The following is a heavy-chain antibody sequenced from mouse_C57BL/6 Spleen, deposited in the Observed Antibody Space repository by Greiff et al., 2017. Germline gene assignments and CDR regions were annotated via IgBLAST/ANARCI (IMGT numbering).Heavy chain of an antibody. V-gene: IGHV1-22*01. CDR3: GSRWYYGGGYGYVDV. Sequence: EVQLQQSGPELVKPGASVKMSCKASGYTFTDYNMHWVKQSPGQSLEWIGDINPNNGGTSYNQKFKGKDTLTANTSSSTAYMQLRSLTSEDYAVYYYGSRWYYGGGYGYVDVWGTGTTVTVSS. CDR1: GYTFTDYN. D-gene: IGHD1-1*01. CDR2: INPNNGGT. J-gene: IGHJ1*03.